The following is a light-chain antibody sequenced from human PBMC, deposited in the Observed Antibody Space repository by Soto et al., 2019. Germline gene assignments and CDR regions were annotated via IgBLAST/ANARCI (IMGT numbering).Light chain of an antibody. J-gene: IGKJ2*01. CDR2: AAS. Sequence: IQLTQSPSSLSASVGDRVTITCRASQGISSYLAWYQQKPGKAPKLLIYAASTLQSGVPSRFGGSGSVTDFTLTISSLQPEDFATSYCQQLNSYPLYTFGQGTKLEIK. V-gene: IGKV1-9*01. CDR1: QGISSY. CDR3: QQLNSYPLYT.